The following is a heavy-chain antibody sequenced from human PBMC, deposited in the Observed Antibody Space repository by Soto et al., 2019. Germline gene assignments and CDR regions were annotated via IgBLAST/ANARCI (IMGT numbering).Heavy chain of an antibody. D-gene: IGHD3-16*01. J-gene: IGHJ5*02. CDR2: MYYNGNI. V-gene: IGHV4-59*01. CDR3: ASGGNWLDP. Sequence: SETLSLTCNVSGGSISNYYWTWVRQSPEKGLEWIGYMYYNGNINYNPSLKSRVTISIDTSKNQFSLTLKSVTAADTAVYHCASGGNWLDPWGQGVLVTVSS. CDR1: GGSISNYY.